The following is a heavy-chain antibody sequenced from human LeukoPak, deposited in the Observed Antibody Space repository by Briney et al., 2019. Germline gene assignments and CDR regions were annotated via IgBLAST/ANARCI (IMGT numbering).Heavy chain of an antibody. Sequence: GGSLRLSCAASGFAFSTYWLTWVRQAPGKGLEWVANINLDGSEVHYVDSLKDRFTISRDNARNSLYLQMNSLRAEDTAVYYCASGRHDFVHWGHGTLVTVSS. CDR2: INLDGSEV. D-gene: IGHD3-16*01. V-gene: IGHV3-7*01. J-gene: IGHJ4*01. CDR3: ASGRHDFVH. CDR1: GFAFSTYW.